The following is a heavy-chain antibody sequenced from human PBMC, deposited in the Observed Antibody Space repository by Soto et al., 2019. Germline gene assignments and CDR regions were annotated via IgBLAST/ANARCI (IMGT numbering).Heavy chain of an antibody. CDR1: GFTFSSYA. J-gene: IGHJ5*02. Sequence: GGSLRLSCAASGFTFSSYAMSWVRQAPGKGLEWVSAISGSGGSTYYADSVKGRYTISRDNSKNTLYLQMNSLRAEDTAVYYCAKDVRAGTTFNNWFDPWGQGTLVTVSS. CDR3: AKDVRAGTTFNNWFDP. D-gene: IGHD1-7*01. CDR2: ISGSGGST. V-gene: IGHV3-23*01.